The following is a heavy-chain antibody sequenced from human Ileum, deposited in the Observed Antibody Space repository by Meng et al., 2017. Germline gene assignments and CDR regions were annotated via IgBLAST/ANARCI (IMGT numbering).Heavy chain of an antibody. J-gene: IGHJ4*02. CDR2: MSPRSDDT. D-gene: IGHD5-18*01. CDR3: ARGVTAGLDY. CDR1: GYTFSSLD. V-gene: IGHV1-8*01. Sequence: QVQLVQSGAEVKKPGAVVKVSCKASGYTFSSLDINWVRQAPGQGLEWMGWMSPRSDDTGYAQKFQGRVTMTRDTSISTAYMELSSLTSEDTAIYYCARGVTAGLDYWGQGTLVTVSS.